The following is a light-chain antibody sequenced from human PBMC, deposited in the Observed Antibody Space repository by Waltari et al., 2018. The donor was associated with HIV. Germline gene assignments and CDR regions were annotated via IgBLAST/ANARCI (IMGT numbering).Light chain of an antibody. CDR3: ASWDASLNGWV. V-gene: IGLV1-44*01. Sequence: ALTQPPPGSGTPGQTATISCSGRTPHTGLKTVNGYQHLPGTAPKRLIYGNYQRPSGVPDRFSASKSGTSASLAISGLQSEDEADYYCASWDASLNGWVFGGGTKLTVL. J-gene: IGLJ3*02. CDR1: TPHTGLKT. CDR2: GNY.